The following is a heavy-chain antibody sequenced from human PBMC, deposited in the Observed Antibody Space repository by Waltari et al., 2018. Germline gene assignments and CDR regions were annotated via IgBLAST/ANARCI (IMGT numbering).Heavy chain of an antibody. CDR1: GGSSSSSSYY. J-gene: IGHJ3*02. CDR3: ARLRYGSSAPLGSAFDI. V-gene: IGHV4-39*07. Sequence: QLQLQESGPGLVKPSETLSLTCTVSGGSSSSSSYYWGWIRQPPGKGLEWIGSIYYSGSTYYNPSLKSRVTISVDTSKNQFSLKLSSVTAADTAVYYCARLRYGSSAPLGSAFDIWGQGTMVTVSS. CDR2: IYYSGST. D-gene: IGHD6-6*01.